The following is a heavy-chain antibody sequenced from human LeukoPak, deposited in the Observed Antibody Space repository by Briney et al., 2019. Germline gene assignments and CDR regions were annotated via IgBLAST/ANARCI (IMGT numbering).Heavy chain of an antibody. D-gene: IGHD3-10*01. CDR2: IKQDGSEK. CDR1: GFTFSSYW. CDR3: ARDLSPVVRASPMGY. Sequence: GGSLRLSCAASGFTFSSYWMSWVRQAPGKGLEWVANIKQDGSEKYYVDSVKGRFTISRDNAKNTLYLQMNSLRAEDTAVYYCARDLSPVVRASPMGYWGQGTPVTVSS. J-gene: IGHJ4*02. V-gene: IGHV3-7*01.